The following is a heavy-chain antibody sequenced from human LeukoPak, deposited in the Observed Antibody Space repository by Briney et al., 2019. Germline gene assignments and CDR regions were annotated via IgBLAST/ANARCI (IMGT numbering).Heavy chain of an antibody. V-gene: IGHV4-4*07. CDR2: IYTSGST. CDR3: ARDTSSITMVRSPGWFDP. J-gene: IGHJ5*02. D-gene: IGHD3-10*01. Sequence: PSETLSLTCTVSGGSISSYYWSWIRQPAGKGLEWIGRIYTSGSTNYNPSLKSRVTMSVDTSKNQFSLKLSSVTAADTAVYYCARDTSSITMVRSPGWFDPWGQGTLVTVSS. CDR1: GGSISSYY.